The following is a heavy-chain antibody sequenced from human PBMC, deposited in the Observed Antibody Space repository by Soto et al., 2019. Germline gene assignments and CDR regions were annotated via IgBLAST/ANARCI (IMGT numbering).Heavy chain of an antibody. CDR2: IDPNSGGT. D-gene: IGHD3-3*01. CDR3: ARVVNVLRFLEWNYYFGY. Sequence: GASVKVSCKASGYTFTGYYMHWVRQAPGQGLEWMGWIDPNSGGTNYAQKFQGRVTMTRDTSISTAYMELSRLRSDDTAVYYCARVVNVLRFLEWNYYFGYWGQGTLVTVSS. CDR1: GYTFTGYY. J-gene: IGHJ4*02. V-gene: IGHV1-2*02.